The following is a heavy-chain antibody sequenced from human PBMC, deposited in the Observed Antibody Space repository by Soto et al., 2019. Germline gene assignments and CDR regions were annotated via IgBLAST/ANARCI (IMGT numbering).Heavy chain of an antibody. J-gene: IGHJ3*02. CDR3: TTDVATFYAFDI. CDR1: GFTFSNAW. Sequence: EVQLVESGGGLVKSGGSLRLSCAASGFTFSNAWMSWVRQAPGKGLEWVGRIKSKTDGGTTDYAAPVKGRFTISRDDSKNTLYLQMNSLKTEDTAVYYCTTDVATFYAFDIWGQGTMVTVSS. V-gene: IGHV3-15*01. CDR2: IKSKTDGGTT. D-gene: IGHD2-15*01.